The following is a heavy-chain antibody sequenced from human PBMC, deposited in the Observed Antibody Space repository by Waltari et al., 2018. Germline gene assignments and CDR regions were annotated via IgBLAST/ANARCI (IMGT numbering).Heavy chain of an antibody. D-gene: IGHD3-10*01. CDR3: ARISITMVRGVIITGAFDI. CDR1: GFSLSNARMG. J-gene: IGHJ3*02. Sequence: QVTLKESGPVLVKPTETLTLTCTVSGFSLSNARMGVSWIRQPPRTAREWLAHIFSNDEKSYTTSLKSRLTISKDTSKSQVVLTMTNMDPVDTATYYCARISITMVRGVIITGAFDIWGQGTMVTVSS. CDR2: IFSNDEK. V-gene: IGHV2-26*01.